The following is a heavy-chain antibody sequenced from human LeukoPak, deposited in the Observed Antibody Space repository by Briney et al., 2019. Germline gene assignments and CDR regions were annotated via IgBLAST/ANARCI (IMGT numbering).Heavy chain of an antibody. CDR3: ARVGGSLFDY. Sequence: WASVKASCKASGYTFTSYGISWVRQAPGQGLEWMGWISAYNGNTNYAQKLQGRVTMTRDTSTSTVYMELSSLRSEDTAVYYCARVGGSLFDYWGQGTLVTVSS. J-gene: IGHJ4*02. CDR2: ISAYNGNT. CDR1: GYTFTSYG. V-gene: IGHV1-18*01. D-gene: IGHD1-26*01.